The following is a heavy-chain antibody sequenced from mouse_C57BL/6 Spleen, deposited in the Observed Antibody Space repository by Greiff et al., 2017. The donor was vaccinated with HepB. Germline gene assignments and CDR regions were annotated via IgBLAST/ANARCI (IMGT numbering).Heavy chain of an antibody. CDR1: GYTFTDYE. D-gene: IGHD3-3*01. CDR2: IDPDDGDT. CDR3: RRGCGDVVDFEG. V-gene: IGHV1-15*01. Sequence: VQLQESGAELVRPGASVKLSCKASGYTFTDYEMHWVKQRPVQGLEWIGAIDPDDGDTNYNQKFKGKATMTADKSSSTAYMQLSSLTSEDSAVYYCRRGCGDVVDFEGWGTGTTVT. J-gene: IGHJ1*03.